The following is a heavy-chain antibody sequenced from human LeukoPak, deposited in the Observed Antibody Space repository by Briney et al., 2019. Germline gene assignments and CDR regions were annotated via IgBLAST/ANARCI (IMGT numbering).Heavy chain of an antibody. CDR1: GDSISSSTYY. Sequence: AETLSLTCTVSGDSISSSTYYWGWIRQPPGKGLEWIGEINHSGSTNYNPSLKSRVTISVDTSKNQFSLKLSSVTAADTAVYYCARHKAEKWLRQPPPRYYYYYMDVWGKGTTVTISS. CDR3: ARHKAEKWLRQPPPRYYYYYMDV. CDR2: INHSGST. D-gene: IGHD5-12*01. V-gene: IGHV4-39*01. J-gene: IGHJ6*03.